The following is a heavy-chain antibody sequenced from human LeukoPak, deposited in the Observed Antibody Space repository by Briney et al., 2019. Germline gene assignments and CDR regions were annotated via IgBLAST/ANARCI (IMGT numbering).Heavy chain of an antibody. V-gene: IGHV3-11*06. CDR1: GFTFSDYY. CDR2: ISSSSSYT. Sequence: GRSLRLSCAASGFTFSDYYMSWIRQAPGKGLAWVSYISSSSSYTNYADSVKGRFTISRDNAKNSLYLQMNSLRAEDTAVYYCARARPTEGPYGMDVWGKGTTVTVSS. J-gene: IGHJ6*04. CDR3: ARARPTEGPYGMDV. D-gene: IGHD1-14*01.